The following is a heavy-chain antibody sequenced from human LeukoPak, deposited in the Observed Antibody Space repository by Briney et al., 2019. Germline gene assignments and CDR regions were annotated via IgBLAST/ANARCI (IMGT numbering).Heavy chain of an antibody. CDR1: GGSISSYY. J-gene: IGHJ3*02. V-gene: IGHV4-4*07. CDR2: IYTSATT. D-gene: IGHD2-8*02. CDR3: ARDWVLGITGGYVFDI. Sequence: SETLSLTCTVSGGSISSYYWSWIRQSAGKKLEWIGHIYTSATTDYNTSLKNRVTMSVDTSKNQFSLKLSSVTAADTAMYYCARDWVLGITGGYVFDIWGQGTMVTVSS.